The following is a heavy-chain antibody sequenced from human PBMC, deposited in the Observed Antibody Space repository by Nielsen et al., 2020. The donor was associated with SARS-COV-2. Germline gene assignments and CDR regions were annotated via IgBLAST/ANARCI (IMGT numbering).Heavy chain of an antibody. CDR2: INAGNGNT. D-gene: IGHD6-13*01. J-gene: IGHJ6*02. Sequence: ASVKVSCKASGYTFTSYAMHWVRQAPGQRLEWMGWINAGNGNTKYSQKFQGRITITRDTSASTAYMELSSLRSEDTAVYYCAGTATYSQAGDVWGQGTTVTVSS. CDR3: AGTATYSQAGDV. V-gene: IGHV1-3*01. CDR1: GYTFTSYA.